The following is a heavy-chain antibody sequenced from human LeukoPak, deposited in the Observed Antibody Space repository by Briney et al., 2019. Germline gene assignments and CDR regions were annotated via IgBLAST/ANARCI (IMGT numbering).Heavy chain of an antibody. CDR1: GGSISSYY. Sequence: SETLSLTCTVSGGSISSYYWSWIRPPLGKGLEGIGYFYYSGSTNYNPSLKSRVTISVDTSKNQFSLKLSSVTAADTAVYYCARVGTYGSGSYLSWLDYWGQGTLVTVSS. D-gene: IGHD3-10*01. CDR2: FYYSGST. CDR3: ARVGTYGSGSYLSWLDY. J-gene: IGHJ4*02. V-gene: IGHV4-59*01.